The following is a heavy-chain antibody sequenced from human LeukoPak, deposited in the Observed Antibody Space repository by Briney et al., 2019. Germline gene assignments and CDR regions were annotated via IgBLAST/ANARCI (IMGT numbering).Heavy chain of an antibody. Sequence: PGGSLRLSCAASGFTFSSYAMGWVRQAPGKGLEWVSAISGSGGSTYYADSVKGRFTISRDNSKNTLYLQMNSLRAEDTAVYYCAKCGSGWYLFDYWGQGTLVTVSS. V-gene: IGHV3-23*01. D-gene: IGHD6-19*01. J-gene: IGHJ4*02. CDR1: GFTFSSYA. CDR3: AKCGSGWYLFDY. CDR2: ISGSGGST.